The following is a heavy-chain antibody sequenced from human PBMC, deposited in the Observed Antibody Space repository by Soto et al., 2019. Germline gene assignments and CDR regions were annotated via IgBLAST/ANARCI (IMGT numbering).Heavy chain of an antibody. CDR3: ARVLKGYYDSSGYAFDI. J-gene: IGHJ3*02. Sequence: QVQLVQSGAEVKKPGSSVKVSSKASGGTFSSYAISWVRQAPGQGLEWMGGIIPIFGTANYAQKFQGRVTITADESTSTAYMELSSLRSEDTAVYYCARVLKGYYDSSGYAFDIWGQGTMVTVSS. CDR1: GGTFSSYA. D-gene: IGHD3-22*01. V-gene: IGHV1-69*01. CDR2: IIPIFGTA.